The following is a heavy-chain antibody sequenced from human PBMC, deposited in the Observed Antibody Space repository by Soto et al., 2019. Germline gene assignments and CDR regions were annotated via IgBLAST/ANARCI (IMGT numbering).Heavy chain of an antibody. CDR1: GGTFSSYA. V-gene: IGHV1-69*13. CDR2: IIPIFGTA. CDR3: ARVHIIAAAVYYYYGMDV. Sequence: ASVKVSCKASGGTFSSYAISWVRQAPGQGLEWMGGIIPIFGTANYAQKFQGRVTITADESTSTAYMELSSLRSEDTAVYYCARVHIIAAAVYYYYGMDVWGQGTTVTVSS. D-gene: IGHD6-13*01. J-gene: IGHJ6*02.